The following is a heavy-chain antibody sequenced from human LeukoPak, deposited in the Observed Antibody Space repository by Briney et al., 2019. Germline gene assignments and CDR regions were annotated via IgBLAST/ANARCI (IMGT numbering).Heavy chain of an antibody. CDR3: ARVGWDPRFLEWLSENYYYYYYMDV. CDR2: IKQDGSEK. Sequence: GGSLRLSCAASGFTFSSYWMSWVRQAPGKGLEWVANIKQDGSEKYYVDSVKGRFTISRDNAKNSLYLQMNSLRAEDTAVYYCARVGWDPRFLEWLSENYYYYYYMDVWGKGTTVTVSS. J-gene: IGHJ6*03. V-gene: IGHV3-7*01. D-gene: IGHD3-3*01. CDR1: GFTFSSYW.